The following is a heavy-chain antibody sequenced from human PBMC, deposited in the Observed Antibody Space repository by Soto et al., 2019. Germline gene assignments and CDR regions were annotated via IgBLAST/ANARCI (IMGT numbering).Heavy chain of an antibody. D-gene: IGHD4-17*01. V-gene: IGHV1-3*01. CDR3: AADVGGYIYGLARH. Sequence: ASVKVSCKASGYTFTSYAMHWVRQAPGQRLEWMGWINAGNGNTKYSQKFQGRVTITRDTSTSTAYMELSSLRSEDTAVYCCAADVGGYIYGLARHWGQGTLVTVSS. CDR1: GYTFTSYA. J-gene: IGHJ4*02. CDR2: INAGNGNT.